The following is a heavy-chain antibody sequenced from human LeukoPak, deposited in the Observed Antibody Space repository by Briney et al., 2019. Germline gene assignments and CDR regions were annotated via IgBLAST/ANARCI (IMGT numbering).Heavy chain of an antibody. CDR1: GDSMYSHY. Sequence: SETLSLTCSVSGDSMYSHYWSFIRQAAGTGLEWIGRIHTSGTTYYNPSLKSRVTLSIDTSMNQFSLRLTSVTAADTAVYYCARGDYYDGGGRNWFDPWGQGTLVTVSS. J-gene: IGHJ5*02. V-gene: IGHV4-4*07. D-gene: IGHD3-3*01. CDR2: IHTSGTT. CDR3: ARGDYYDGGGRNWFDP.